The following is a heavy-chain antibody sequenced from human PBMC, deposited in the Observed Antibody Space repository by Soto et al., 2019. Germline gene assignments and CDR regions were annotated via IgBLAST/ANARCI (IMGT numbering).Heavy chain of an antibody. D-gene: IGHD3-10*01. Sequence: SETLSLTCAVSGCSISSGGYSWSWIRQPPGKGLEWIGYIYHSGSTYYNPSLKSRAYMELSRLRSDDTAVYYCARGSLSAFIKGLLVKGPRFDPWGQGTLVTVSS. J-gene: IGHJ5*02. CDR2: IYHSGST. CDR1: GCSISSGGYS. CDR3: LLVKGPRFDP. V-gene: IGHV4-30-2*01.